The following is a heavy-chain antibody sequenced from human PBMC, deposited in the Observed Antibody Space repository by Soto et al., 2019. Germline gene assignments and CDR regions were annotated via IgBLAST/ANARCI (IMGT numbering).Heavy chain of an antibody. D-gene: IGHD3-3*01. V-gene: IGHV3-21*01. CDR2: ISSSTTYT. CDR3: ARDGFLGMGFDI. Sequence: GGSLRLSCAASGFTFRSYSMNWVRQAPGKGLEWVSSISSSTTYTYYADSVKGRFTISRDNAKNSLYLQIYNLRAEDTAVYYCARDGFLGMGFDIWGQGTMVTVSS. J-gene: IGHJ3*02. CDR1: GFTFRSYS.